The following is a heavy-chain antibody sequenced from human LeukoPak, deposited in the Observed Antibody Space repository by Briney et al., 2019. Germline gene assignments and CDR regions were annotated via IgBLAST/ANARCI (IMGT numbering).Heavy chain of an antibody. CDR1: GYTFTSYY. J-gene: IGHJ4*02. D-gene: IGHD1-26*01. CDR2: INPSGGST. V-gene: IGHV1-46*01. CDR3: ARSGRGTYYYFDL. Sequence: ASVKVSCKASGYTFTSYYMHWVRQAPGQGLEWMGIINPSGGSTSYAQKFQGRVTVTRDMSTSTVYMELSSLRSDDTAVYYCARSGRGTYYYFDLWGQGTLVTVSS.